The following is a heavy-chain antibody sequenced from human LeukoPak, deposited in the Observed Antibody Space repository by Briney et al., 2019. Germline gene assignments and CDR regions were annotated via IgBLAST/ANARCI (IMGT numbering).Heavy chain of an antibody. Sequence: PSETLSLTCTVSGGSISSYYWSWIRQPAGKGLEWIGRIYTSGSTNYNPSLKSRVTMSVDTSKNQFSLKLSPVTAADTAVYYCARDNVVDGLYYYYYMDVWGKGTTVTVSS. J-gene: IGHJ6*03. D-gene: IGHD2-21*01. CDR2: IYTSGST. V-gene: IGHV4-4*07. CDR3: ARDNVVDGLYYYYYMDV. CDR1: GGSISSYY.